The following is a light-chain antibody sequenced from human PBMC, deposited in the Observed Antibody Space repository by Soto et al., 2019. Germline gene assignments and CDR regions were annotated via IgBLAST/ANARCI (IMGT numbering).Light chain of an antibody. Sequence: DIQMTQSPSTLSASVGDRVTITCRASQSISTWLAWYQQKPGKAPKLLIYKASNLEGGVPSRFSGSESGTEFNITISSLQLDDFATYYCQQYNTSPLTFGGGTTVEIK. CDR2: KAS. CDR3: QQYNTSPLT. J-gene: IGKJ4*01. V-gene: IGKV1-5*03. CDR1: QSISTW.